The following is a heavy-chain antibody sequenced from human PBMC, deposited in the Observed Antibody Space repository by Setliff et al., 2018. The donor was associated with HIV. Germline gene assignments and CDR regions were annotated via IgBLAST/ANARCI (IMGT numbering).Heavy chain of an antibody. D-gene: IGHD1-26*01. CDR3: VRELLGSGGTVPEVNFFDS. CDR2: IFYFGSV. J-gene: IGHJ5*01. Sequence: SETLSLTCAVSNYSISSDSYWGWIRQSPGKGLEWIGSIFYFGSVTYNPSLKSRPLISIDTSKTQFSLNLRSVTAADTAVYYCVRELLGSGGTVPEVNFFDSWGQGTLVTVSS. CDR1: NYSISSDSY. V-gene: IGHV4-38-2*02.